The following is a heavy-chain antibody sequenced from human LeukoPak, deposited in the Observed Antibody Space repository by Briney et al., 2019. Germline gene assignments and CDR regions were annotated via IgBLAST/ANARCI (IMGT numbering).Heavy chain of an antibody. CDR3: AHRHRGVASDI. CDR2: IYENDEK. D-gene: IGHD2-15*01. V-gene: IGHV2-5*01. Sequence: SGPTLVNPTQTLTLTFTFSGFSFSTGGVGVGWIRQPPGWALEWLGVIYENDEKLYSSSLQNRLSITKYTTKNQVVLTMANMDPVDTATYYCAHRHRGVASDIWGQGTMVTVSS. CDR1: GFSFSTGGVG. J-gene: IGHJ3*02.